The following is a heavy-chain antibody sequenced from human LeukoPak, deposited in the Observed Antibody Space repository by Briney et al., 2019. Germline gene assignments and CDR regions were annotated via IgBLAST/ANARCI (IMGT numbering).Heavy chain of an antibody. CDR2: ISGSGGST. J-gene: IGHJ4*02. V-gene: IGHV3-23*01. CDR1: GFTFSSYA. Sequence: PGGSLRLSCAASGFTFSSYAMSWVRQAPGKGLEWVSAISGSGGSTYYADSVKGRFTISRDNSKNTLYLQMNSLRAEDTAVYYCAKDTYYYDSSGYSFDYWGQGTLVTVSS. D-gene: IGHD3-22*01. CDR3: AKDTYYYDSSGYSFDY.